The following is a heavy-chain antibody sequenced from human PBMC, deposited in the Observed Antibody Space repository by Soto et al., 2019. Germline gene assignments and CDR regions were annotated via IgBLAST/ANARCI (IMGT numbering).Heavy chain of an antibody. V-gene: IGHV1-69*13. CDR2: IIPIFGTA. D-gene: IGHD3-10*01. CDR3: ARDHITMVRGITYYYYYYGRDV. Sequence: SVEVSCKASGGTFSSYAISWVRQAPGQGLEWMGGIIPIFGTATYAQKFQGRVTITADESTSTAYMELSSLRSEDTAVYYCARDHITMVRGITYYYYYYGRDVWDQETTGTVSS. J-gene: IGHJ6*02. CDR1: GGTFSSYA.